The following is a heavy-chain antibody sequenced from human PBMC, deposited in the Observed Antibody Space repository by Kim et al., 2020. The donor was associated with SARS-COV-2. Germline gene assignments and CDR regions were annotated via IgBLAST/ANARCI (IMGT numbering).Heavy chain of an antibody. J-gene: IGHJ6*02. Sequence: AASVQGRFTIARDNAKNTQYLQVTSQRAEDTAVYYCARTKRVDIEDGMDVWGQGTTVTVSS. CDR3: ARTKRVDIEDGMDV. V-gene: IGHV3-53*01. D-gene: IGHD5-12*01.